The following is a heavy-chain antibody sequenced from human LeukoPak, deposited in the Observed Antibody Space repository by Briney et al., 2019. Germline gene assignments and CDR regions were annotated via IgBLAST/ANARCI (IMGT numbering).Heavy chain of an antibody. D-gene: IGHD5-12*01. CDR1: GFTFSSYD. CDR3: ARAETKRGYSGYDYVGFDY. Sequence: GGSLRLSCAASGFTFSSYDMHWDRQATGKGLEWVSAIGTAGDTYYPGSVKGRFTISRENAKNSLYLQMNSLRAGDTAVYYCARAETKRGYSGYDYVGFDYWGQGTLVTVSS. V-gene: IGHV3-13*01. CDR2: IGTAGDT. J-gene: IGHJ4*02.